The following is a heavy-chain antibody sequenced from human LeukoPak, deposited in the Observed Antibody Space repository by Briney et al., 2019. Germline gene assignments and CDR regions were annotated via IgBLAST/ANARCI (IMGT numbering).Heavy chain of an antibody. D-gene: IGHD6-13*01. Sequence: PSETLSLTCTVSGGSVSSGSYYWSWIRQPPGKGLERIGYIYYSGSTKYNPSLKSRVTISVDTSKNQFSLKLSSVTAADTAVYYCAREGIAAAGYFDYWGQGTLVTVSS. CDR3: AREGIAAAGYFDY. V-gene: IGHV4-61*01. J-gene: IGHJ4*02. CDR1: GGSVSSGSYY. CDR2: IYYSGST.